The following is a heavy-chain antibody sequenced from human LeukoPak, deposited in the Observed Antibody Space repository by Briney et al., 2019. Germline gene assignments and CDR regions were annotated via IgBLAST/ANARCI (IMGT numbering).Heavy chain of an antibody. CDR2: IYYSGST. Sequence: SQTLSLTYTVSGGSISSGGYYWSWIRQPPGKGLEWIGYIYYSGSTYYNPSLKSRVTISVDTSKNQFSLKLSSVTAADTAVYYCASFYYDILTGYSFDYWGQGTLVTVSS. CDR3: ASFYYDILTGYSFDY. CDR1: GGSISSGGYY. J-gene: IGHJ4*02. D-gene: IGHD3-9*01. V-gene: IGHV4-31*03.